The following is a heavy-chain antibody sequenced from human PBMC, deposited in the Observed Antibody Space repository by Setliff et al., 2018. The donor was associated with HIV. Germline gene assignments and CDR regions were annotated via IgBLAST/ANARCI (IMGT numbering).Heavy chain of an antibody. CDR1: GGSISSYY. D-gene: IGHD3-22*01. J-gene: IGHJ5*02. Sequence: SETLSLTCTVSGGSISSYYWSWIRKPPGKGLEWIGYIYTSGSVNYNPSLKSRVTISVDTSKNQFSLKLSSVTAADTAVYFCARQTYYYDNSGHNWFDPWGQGTLVTVSS. CDR2: IYTSGSV. CDR3: ARQTYYYDNSGHNWFDP. V-gene: IGHV4-4*09.